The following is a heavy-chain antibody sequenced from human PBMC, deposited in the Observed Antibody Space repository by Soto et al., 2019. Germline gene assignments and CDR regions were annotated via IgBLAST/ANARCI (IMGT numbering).Heavy chain of an antibody. CDR3: AREGFTSRYICLDS. V-gene: IGHV4-59*01. D-gene: IGHD2-2*02. J-gene: IGHJ5*01. Sequence: SETLSLTCQVSAGSISGYYWNWIRQPPGKRLEWIGYITYSENTHYSPSLESRVTLSVNTSKNHFTLKLYSVPAADTPVYYCAREGFTSRYICLDSWGQGSLVTVA. CDR1: AGSISGYY. CDR2: ITYSENT.